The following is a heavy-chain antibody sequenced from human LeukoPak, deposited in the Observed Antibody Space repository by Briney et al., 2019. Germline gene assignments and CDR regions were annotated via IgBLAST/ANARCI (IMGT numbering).Heavy chain of an antibody. J-gene: IGHJ4*02. CDR3: AKIKPDSSGWYPFDY. Sequence: GGSLRLSCAASGFTFSSHCMNWARQAPGKGLEWVSAISGSGGSTYYADSVKGRFTISRDNFKNTLYLQMNSLRAEDTAVYYCAKIKPDSSGWYPFDYWGQGTLVTVSS. V-gene: IGHV3-23*01. CDR1: GFTFSSHC. CDR2: ISGSGGST. D-gene: IGHD6-19*01.